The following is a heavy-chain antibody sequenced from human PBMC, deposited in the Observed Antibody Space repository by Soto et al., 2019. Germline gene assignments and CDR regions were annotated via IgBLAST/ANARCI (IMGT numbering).Heavy chain of an antibody. J-gene: IGHJ4*02. V-gene: IGHV4-31*03. Sequence: SETLSLTCSVSGASIRSGGYYWSWLRQSPGKGLEWIGHIYYTGSTFYSPFLKSRLTISLDTSKNQFSLDLRSVTAADTAMYYCARIEMASIKWGRGTLVTVSS. CDR2: IYYTGST. CDR3: ARIEMASIK. CDR1: GASIRSGGYY.